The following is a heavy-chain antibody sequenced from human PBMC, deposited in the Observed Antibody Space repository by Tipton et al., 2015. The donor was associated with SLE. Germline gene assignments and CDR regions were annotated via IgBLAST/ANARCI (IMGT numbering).Heavy chain of an antibody. Sequence: LRLSCTVSGGSINSYYWSWIRQPPGKGLEWIGYIYYSGSTNYSPSLKSRVTISVDTSKNHVSLQLTSVTAADTAVYYCARYGSQMGVNAFDIWGQGTMVTVSS. CDR1: GGSINSYY. D-gene: IGHD3-10*01. V-gene: IGHV4-59*01. CDR2: IYYSGST. J-gene: IGHJ3*02. CDR3: ARYGSQMGVNAFDI.